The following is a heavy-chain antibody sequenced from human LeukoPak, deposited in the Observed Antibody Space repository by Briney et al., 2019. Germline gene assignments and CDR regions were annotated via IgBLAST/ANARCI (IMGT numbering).Heavy chain of an antibody. CDR1: GYSLTSYW. CDR2: IYPADSDT. V-gene: IGHV5-51*01. Sequence: VESLKISCKGSGYSLTSYWIGWVRQTPGKGLEWMGIIYPADSDTRYSPSFQGQVTISADKSISTAYLQWSSLKASDTAMYYCAKFLSTGSTYWFDTWGQGTLVTVSS. D-gene: IGHD1-1*01. CDR3: AKFLSTGSTYWFDT. J-gene: IGHJ5*02.